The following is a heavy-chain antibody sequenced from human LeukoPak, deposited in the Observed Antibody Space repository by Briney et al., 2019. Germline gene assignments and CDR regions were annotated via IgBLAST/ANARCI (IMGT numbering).Heavy chain of an antibody. J-gene: IGHJ3*02. CDR2: IIPIFGTA. D-gene: IGHD5-18*01. Sequence: SVKVSCKTSGYTFTDYHINWVRQAPGQGLEWMGGIIPIFGTANYAQKFQGRVTITADESTSTAYMELSSLRSEDTAVYYCARDSLDEGYSYGLGAFDIWGQGTMVTVSS. CDR3: ARDSLDEGYSYGLGAFDI. CDR1: GYTFTDYH. V-gene: IGHV1-69*13.